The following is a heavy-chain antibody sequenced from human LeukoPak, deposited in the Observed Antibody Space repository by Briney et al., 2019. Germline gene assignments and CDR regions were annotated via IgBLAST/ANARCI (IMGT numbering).Heavy chain of an antibody. CDR2: IYYSGST. CDR3: ARSSGYSSSWYRY. V-gene: IGHV4-59*01. D-gene: IGHD6-13*01. Sequence: SETLSLTCTVSGGSISSYYWSWIRQPPGKGLEWIGYIYYSGSTNYNPSLKSRVTISVDTSKNQFSLKLSTVTAADTAVYYCARSSGYSSSWYRYWGQGTLVTVSS. J-gene: IGHJ4*02. CDR1: GGSISSYY.